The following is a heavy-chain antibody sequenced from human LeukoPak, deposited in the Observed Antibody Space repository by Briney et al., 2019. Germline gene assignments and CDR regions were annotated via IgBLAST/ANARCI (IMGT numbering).Heavy chain of an antibody. CDR3: ARSPDILTGYPFDY. V-gene: IGHV3-30-3*01. J-gene: IGHJ4*02. D-gene: IGHD3-9*01. CDR1: GFXFSSYA. Sequence: GRSLRLSCAASGFXFSSYAIHWVRQAPGKGLEWVAVISYDGSNKYYADSVKGRFTISRDNSKNTLYLQMNSLRAEDTAVYYCARSPDILTGYPFDYWGQGTLVTVSS. CDR2: ISYDGSNK.